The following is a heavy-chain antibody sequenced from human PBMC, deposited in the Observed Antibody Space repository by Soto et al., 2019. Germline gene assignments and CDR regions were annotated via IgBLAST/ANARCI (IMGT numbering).Heavy chain of an antibody. D-gene: IGHD3-10*01. CDR2: IYYSGST. Sequence: SETLSLTCTVAGVSIISSSYYWGWIRQPPGKGLEWIGSIYYSGSTYYNPSLKSRVTISVDTSKNQFSLKLSSVTAADTAVYYCARGGITMVRGRHWFDPWGQGNPVPAPS. CDR3: ARGGITMVRGRHWFDP. V-gene: IGHV4-39*01. CDR1: GVSIISSSYY. J-gene: IGHJ5*02.